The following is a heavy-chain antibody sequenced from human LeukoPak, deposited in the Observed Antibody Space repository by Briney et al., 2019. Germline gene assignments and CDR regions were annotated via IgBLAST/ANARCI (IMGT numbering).Heavy chain of an antibody. J-gene: IGHJ4*02. CDR3: ARESYPRITTAADGSDY. CDR1: GGTFSSYA. CDR2: IIPMFTTT. V-gene: IGHV1-69*13. Sequence: GASVRVSCKASGGTFSSYAINWVRQAPGQGLEWMGGIIPMFTTTNYAQKFQGRVTITADESTSTTYMELSSLRSEDTAVYYCARESYPRITTAADGSDYWGQGTLVTVSS. D-gene: IGHD6-13*01.